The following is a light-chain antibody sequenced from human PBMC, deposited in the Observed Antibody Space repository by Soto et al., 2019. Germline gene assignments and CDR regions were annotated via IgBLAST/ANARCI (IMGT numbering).Light chain of an antibody. CDR2: DNN. CDR1: TSNIGSNY. Sequence: QSVLTQPPSVSAAPGQKVTISCSGSTSNIGSNYVSWYQQLPGTAPKLLIYDNNKRPSGIPDRFSGSKSGASATLGITGLQTGDEADYYCGTYDSSLSWVFGPGTKVTVL. CDR3: GTYDSSLSWV. V-gene: IGLV1-51*01. J-gene: IGLJ1*01.